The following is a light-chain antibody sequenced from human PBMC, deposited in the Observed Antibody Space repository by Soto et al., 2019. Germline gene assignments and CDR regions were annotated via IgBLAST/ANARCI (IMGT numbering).Light chain of an antibody. CDR3: QQYYAYPLT. J-gene: IGKJ4*01. CDR1: QDISSY. V-gene: IGKV1-8*01. Sequence: AIRMTQSPSSFSAFRGDRVTSTCRASQDISSYLAWYQQKPGRAPKLLIYATSTFHSGVPSRFSGSGSGTDFTLTISCLQSEDFATYYCQQYYAYPLTFGGGTKVEIK. CDR2: ATS.